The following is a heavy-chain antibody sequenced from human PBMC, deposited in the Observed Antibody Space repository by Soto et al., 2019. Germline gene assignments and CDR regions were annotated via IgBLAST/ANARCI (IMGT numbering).Heavy chain of an antibody. D-gene: IGHD3-22*01. CDR3: ARDFYYDSSGQDAFDI. J-gene: IGHJ3*02. Sequence: SVKVSCKASGGTLSSYAISWVRQAPGQGLEWMGGIIPIFGTANYAQKFQGRVTITADESTSTAYMELSSLRSEDTAVYYCARDFYYDSSGQDAFDIWGQGTMVTVSS. CDR1: GGTLSSYA. V-gene: IGHV1-69*13. CDR2: IIPIFGTA.